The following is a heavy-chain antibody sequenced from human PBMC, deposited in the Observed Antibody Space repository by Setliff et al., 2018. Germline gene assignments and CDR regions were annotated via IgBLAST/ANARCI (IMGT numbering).Heavy chain of an antibody. CDR2: IYSTGST. J-gene: IGHJ4*02. CDR3: ARGLSSGSYWNPRPFYSDS. CDR1: GDSIYNQF. V-gene: IGHV4-4*08. D-gene: IGHD3-10*01. Sequence: SSETLSLTCTVSGDSIYNQFWSWVRQPPGKGLQWIGYIYSTGSTNYNPSLKSRVTISIDTSKNQFSLNLNSVTAADTAIYYCARGLSSGSYWNPRPFYSDSWGQGTLVTVSS.